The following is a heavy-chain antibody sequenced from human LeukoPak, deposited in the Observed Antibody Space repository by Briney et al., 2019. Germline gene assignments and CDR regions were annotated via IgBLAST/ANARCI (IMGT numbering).Heavy chain of an antibody. CDR1: GFTFGDYA. CDR2: ISSSGFTL. D-gene: IGHD4-11*01. Sequence: GGSLRLSCTASGFTFGDYAMSWVRQAPGKGLEWVSYISSSGFTLNYADSVKGRFTISRDNAKNSLYLQMNSLRAEDTAVYYCARGVPKTSYYYYYMDVWGKGTTVTVSS. J-gene: IGHJ6*03. CDR3: ARGVPKTSYYYYYMDV. V-gene: IGHV3-48*01.